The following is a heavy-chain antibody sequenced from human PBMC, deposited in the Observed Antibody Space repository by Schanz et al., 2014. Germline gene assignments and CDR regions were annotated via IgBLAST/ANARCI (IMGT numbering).Heavy chain of an antibody. Sequence: QVQVVQSGGGLVKPGGSLRLSCAASGFVFGDYYMTWIRQAPGKGLEWLSYISDSGTYTNYADSVKGRFTISRDNAKNSLYLERNSLRAEDTAVYYWAIHYGDRHMWGQGTLVTVSS. D-gene: IGHD4-17*01. J-gene: IGHJ1*01. CDR3: AIHYGDRHM. CDR2: ISDSGTYT. V-gene: IGHV3-11*05. CDR1: GFVFGDYY.